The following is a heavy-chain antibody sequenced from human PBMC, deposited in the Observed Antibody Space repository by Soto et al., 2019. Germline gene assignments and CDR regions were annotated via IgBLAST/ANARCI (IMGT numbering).Heavy chain of an antibody. D-gene: IGHD1-26*01. CDR3: ASAMVGATTSFDY. CDR2: ISYDGSNK. J-gene: IGHJ4*02. V-gene: IGHV3-30-3*01. Sequence: SCAASGFTFSSYAMHWVRQAPGKGLEWVAVISYDGSNKYYADSVKGRFTISRDNSKNTLYLQMNSLRAEDTAVYYCASAMVGATTSFDYWGQGTLVTVSS. CDR1: GFTFSSYA.